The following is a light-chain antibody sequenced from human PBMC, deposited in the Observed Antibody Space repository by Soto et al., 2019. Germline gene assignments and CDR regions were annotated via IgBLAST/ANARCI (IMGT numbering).Light chain of an antibody. J-gene: IGKJ1*01. CDR2: DAS. CDR3: QHYNSYSEA. CDR1: QSLNNE. V-gene: IGKV1-5*01. Sequence: DIKMTQSPSPLSASVGDRVTITCRASQSLNNELAWYQQKPGKAPNLLMYDASTLERGVPSRFSGTGSGTEFTLTISSLQPDDCATYYCQHYNSYSEAFGQGTKVDIK.